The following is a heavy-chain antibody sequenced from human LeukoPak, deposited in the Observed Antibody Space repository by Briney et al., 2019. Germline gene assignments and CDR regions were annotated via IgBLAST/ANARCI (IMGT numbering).Heavy chain of an antibody. D-gene: IGHD2-15*01. Sequence: SETLSLTCTVSGGSISSGDYYWSWIRQPPGRGLEWIGYIYYSGSTYYNPSLKSRVTISVDTSKNQFSLKLSSVTAADTAVYYCARGHGGSLYFDYWGQGTLVTVSS. CDR3: ARGHGGSLYFDY. J-gene: IGHJ4*02. V-gene: IGHV4-30-4*01. CDR1: GGSISSGDYY. CDR2: IYYSGST.